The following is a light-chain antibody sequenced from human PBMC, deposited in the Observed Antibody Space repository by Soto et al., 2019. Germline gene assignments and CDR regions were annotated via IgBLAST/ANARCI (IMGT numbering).Light chain of an antibody. CDR1: QSLLHSNGYNY. CDR2: DAS. J-gene: IGKJ5*01. V-gene: IGKV3-11*01. CDR3: QQRSNWPSIT. Sequence: DILMTQSPLSLPFSPAEPSSISCMSGQSLLHSNGYNYLDWYQQKPGQAPRLLISDASNRATGIPVRFSGSGFGTDFTLTISSLEAEDSAVYYCQQRSNWPSITFGQGTRLEIK.